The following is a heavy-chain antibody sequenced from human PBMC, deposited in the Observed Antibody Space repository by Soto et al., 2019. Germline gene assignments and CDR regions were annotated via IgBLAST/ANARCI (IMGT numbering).Heavy chain of an antibody. CDR1: GYTFTSYG. CDR2: ISAYNGNT. J-gene: IGHJ5*02. D-gene: IGHD2-2*01. V-gene: IGHV1-18*01. Sequence: GASVKVSCKASGYTFTSYGISWVRQAPGQGLEWMGWISAYNGNTNYAQKLQGRVTMTTDTSTSTAYMELRSLRSDDTAVYYCARDYCSSTSCYPLSPFEYSSSSDLSLHWFDPWGQGTLVTVSS. CDR3: ARDYCSSTSCYPLSPFEYSSSSDLSLHWFDP.